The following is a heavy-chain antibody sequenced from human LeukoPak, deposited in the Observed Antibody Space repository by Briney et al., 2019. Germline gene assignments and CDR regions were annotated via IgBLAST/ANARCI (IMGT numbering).Heavy chain of an antibody. CDR3: ERIIAAAGLIWFDP. Sequence: PSETLSLTCTVSGGSISSYYWSWIRQPPGKGREWIGYIYTSGSTNYNPSLKSRVTISEDTSKNQFSLKMSSVTAADTAVYYWERIIAAAGLIWFDPWGQGTLVTVSS. D-gene: IGHD6-13*01. J-gene: IGHJ5*02. V-gene: IGHV4-4*09. CDR2: IYTSGST. CDR1: GGSISSYY.